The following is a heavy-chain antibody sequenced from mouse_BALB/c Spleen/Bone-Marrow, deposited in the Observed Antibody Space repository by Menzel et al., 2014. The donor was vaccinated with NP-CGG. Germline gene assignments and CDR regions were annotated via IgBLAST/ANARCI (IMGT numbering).Heavy chain of an antibody. D-gene: IGHD1-3*01. V-gene: IGHV14-3*02. Sequence: EVQLQQSGAELVKPGASVKLSCTASGFNIKDAYMHWVKQRPAQGLEWIGRIAPANGNTEYDPKFLDKATITADTSSYTAYLQLSSLTSEDTAVYYCARSPGEVNYWGQGTLVTVSA. J-gene: IGHJ3*01. CDR2: IAPANGNT. CDR1: GFNIKDAY. CDR3: ARSPGEVNY.